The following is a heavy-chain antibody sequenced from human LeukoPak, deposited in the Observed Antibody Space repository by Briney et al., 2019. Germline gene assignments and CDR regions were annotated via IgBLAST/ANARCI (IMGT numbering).Heavy chain of an antibody. CDR1: GFTFSKAW. J-gene: IGHJ5*02. CDR2: IKSKADGGTT. Sequence: PGGSLRLSCAASGFTFSKAWMSWVRQAPGKGLEWVGRIKSKADGGTTDYAASVKGRFTFSRDDSKNTLYLQMNSLKTEDTAVYYCTTLRYFDWLLSWGQGTLVTVSS. V-gene: IGHV3-15*01. D-gene: IGHD3-9*01. CDR3: TTLRYFDWLLS.